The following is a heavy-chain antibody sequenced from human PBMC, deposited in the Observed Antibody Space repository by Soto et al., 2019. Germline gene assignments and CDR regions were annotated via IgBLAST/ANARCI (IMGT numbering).Heavy chain of an antibody. CDR2: INHSGST. CDR1: GGSFSGYY. Sequence: SETLSLTCAVYGGSFSGYYWTWIRQPPGTGLEWIGEINHSGSTNYNPSLKSRVTMSVDTSKNQFSLKMTSVTAADTAVYYCAVTGTYNWFDPWGQGTLVTVSS. J-gene: IGHJ5*02. V-gene: IGHV4-34*01. CDR3: AVTGTYNWFDP. D-gene: IGHD7-27*01.